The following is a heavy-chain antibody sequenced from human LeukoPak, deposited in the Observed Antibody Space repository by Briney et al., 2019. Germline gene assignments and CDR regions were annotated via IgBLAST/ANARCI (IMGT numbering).Heavy chain of an antibody. Sequence: SGRTLRLSCAASGFTFSSYAMSWVRQASGKGLEWVSAISGSGGSTYYADSVKGRFTISRDNSKNTLYLQMNSLRAEDTAVYYCAKSIVAVAGTDYWGQGTLVTVSS. CDR2: ISGSGGST. CDR3: AKSIVAVAGTDY. CDR1: GFTFSSYA. J-gene: IGHJ4*02. V-gene: IGHV3-23*01. D-gene: IGHD6-19*01.